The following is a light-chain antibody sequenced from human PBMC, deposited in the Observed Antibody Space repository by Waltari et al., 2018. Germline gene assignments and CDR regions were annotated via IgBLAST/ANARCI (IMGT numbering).Light chain of an antibody. V-gene: IGLV2-14*03. CDR3: CSYTTSTTWV. J-gene: IGLJ2*01. CDR2: GVS. CDR1: SSDVGGYNY. Sequence: QSAPTQPPSVSGSPGQSVTISCAGTSSDVGGYNYVSWYQQHPGKAPKLMIYGVSNRPSGVSDRFSGSKSGKTASLTISGLQAEDEADYFCCSYTTSTTWVFGGGTRLTVL.